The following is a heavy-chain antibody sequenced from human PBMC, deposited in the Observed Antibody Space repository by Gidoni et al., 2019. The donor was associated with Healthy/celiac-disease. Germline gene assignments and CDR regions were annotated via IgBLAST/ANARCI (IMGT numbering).Heavy chain of an antibody. CDR1: GGSVSGYY. D-gene: IGHD2-15*01. V-gene: IGHV4-34*01. J-gene: IGHJ4*02. CDR2: INHSGST. CDR3: ASYEGEGVVVAATVPFDY. Sequence: QVQLQQWGEGLLKPAETLSLTCAVYGGSVSGYYWSWIRQPPGKGLEWIGEINHSGSTNYNPSLKSRVTISVDTSKNQFSLKLSSVTAADTAVYYCASYEGEGVVVAATVPFDYWGQGTLVTVSS.